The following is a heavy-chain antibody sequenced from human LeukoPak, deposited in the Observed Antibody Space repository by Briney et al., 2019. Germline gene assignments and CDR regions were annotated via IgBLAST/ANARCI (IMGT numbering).Heavy chain of an antibody. CDR1: GYTFTSYG. Sequence: GASVKVSCKASGYTFTSYGISWVRQAPGQGLEWMGWISAYNGNTNYAQKLQGRVTMTTDTSTSTAYMELSSLRSEDTAVYYCARNYYDILTGYYRLDPWGQGTLVTVSS. J-gene: IGHJ5*02. CDR3: ARNYYDILTGYYRLDP. V-gene: IGHV1-18*01. D-gene: IGHD3-9*01. CDR2: ISAYNGNT.